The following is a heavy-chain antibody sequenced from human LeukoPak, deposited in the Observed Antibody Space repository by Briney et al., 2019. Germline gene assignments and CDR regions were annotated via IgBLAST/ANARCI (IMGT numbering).Heavy chain of an antibody. CDR3: AKAMYGDYAYYFDY. CDR2: ISGSGGST. CDR1: GFTFSSYA. V-gene: IGHV3-23*01. D-gene: IGHD4-17*01. Sequence: GGSLRLSCAASGFTFSSYAMSWVRQAPGKGLEWVSAISGSGGSTYYADSVKGRFTISRDNSKNTLYLQMNSLRAEDMAVYYCAKAMYGDYAYYFDYWGQGTLVTVSS. J-gene: IGHJ4*02.